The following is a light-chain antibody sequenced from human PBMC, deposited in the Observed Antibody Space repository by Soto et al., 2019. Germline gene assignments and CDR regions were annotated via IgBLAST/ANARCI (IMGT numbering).Light chain of an antibody. Sequence: DIQMTQSPSSLSASVGDRVTITCRASQSISGYLNWYQQKPGKAPKLLIYDASTLESGVPSRFSGTGSGTEFTFSITSLQPEDFGTYYCQQCYMGWTFGQGTKVDIK. J-gene: IGKJ1*01. V-gene: IGKV1-39*01. CDR1: QSISGY. CDR3: QQCYMGWT. CDR2: DAS.